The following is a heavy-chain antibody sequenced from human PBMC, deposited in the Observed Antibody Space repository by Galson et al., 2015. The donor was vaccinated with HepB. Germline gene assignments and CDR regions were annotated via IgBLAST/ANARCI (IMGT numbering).Heavy chain of an antibody. J-gene: IGHJ6*03. CDR3: ARDQRIFPNIVATIPPDYYHYYYMDV. Sequence: SVKVSCKASGGTSSSYAISWVRQAPGQGLEWMGGIIPILGIANYRQKFQGRVTNTADKSTSTAYMELSSLRSEDTAVYYCARDQRIFPNIVATIPPDYYHYYYMDVWGKGTTVTVSS. V-gene: IGHV1-69*10. CDR2: IIPILGIA. CDR1: GGTSSSYA. D-gene: IGHD5-12*01.